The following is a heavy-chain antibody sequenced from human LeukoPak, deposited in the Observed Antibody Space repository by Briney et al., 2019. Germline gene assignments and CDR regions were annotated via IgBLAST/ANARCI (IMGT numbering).Heavy chain of an antibody. CDR1: GGSFSGYY. CDR3: ARVTVLLWFGELYFDY. CDR2: INHSGST. D-gene: IGHD3-10*01. Sequence: SETLSLTCAVYGGSFSGYYWSWIRQPPGKGLEWIGEINHSGSTNYNPSLKSRVTISVDTSKNQFSLKLSSVTAADTAVYYCARVTVLLWFGELYFDYWGQGTLVTVSS. V-gene: IGHV4-34*01. J-gene: IGHJ4*02.